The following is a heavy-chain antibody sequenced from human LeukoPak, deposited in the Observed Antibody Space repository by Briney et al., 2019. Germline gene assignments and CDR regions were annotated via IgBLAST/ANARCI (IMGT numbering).Heavy chain of an antibody. V-gene: IGHV4-34*01. CDR3: ARGTPPNHDVVVVADVSFDY. CDR1: GGSFSGYY. D-gene: IGHD2-15*01. J-gene: IGHJ4*02. CDR2: INHSGST. Sequence: SETLSLTCAVYGGSFSGYYWSWIRQPPGKGLEWIGEINHSGSTNYNPSLKSRVTISVDTSKNQFSLKLSSVTAADTAVYYCARGTPPNHDVVVVADVSFDYWGQGTLVTVSS.